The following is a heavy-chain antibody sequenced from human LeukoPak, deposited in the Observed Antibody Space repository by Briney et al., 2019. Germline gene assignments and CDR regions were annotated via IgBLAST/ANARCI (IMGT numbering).Heavy chain of an antibody. D-gene: IGHD4-17*01. CDR2: INPNSGGT. V-gene: IGHV1-2*02. CDR1: GYTLTGYY. CDR3: ARGFHGDYYFDY. Sequence: ASVKVSCKASGYTLTGYYMHWVRQAPEQGLEWMGWINPNSGGTKYVQKFQGRVSMTRDPSISTAYMELSRLRSDDTAVYYCARGFHGDYYFDYWGQGTLVTVSS. J-gene: IGHJ4*02.